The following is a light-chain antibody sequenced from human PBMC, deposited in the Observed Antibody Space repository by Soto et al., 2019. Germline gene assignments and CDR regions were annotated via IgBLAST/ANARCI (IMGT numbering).Light chain of an antibody. CDR3: SSYAGSYTLV. V-gene: IGLV2-11*01. Sequence: QSALTQPRSVSGSPGQSVTISCTGTSNDVGGYNFVSWYQQHPGKVPKLFIYDVSRRPSGVPDRFSGSKSGNTASLTSSGLQAEDEAEYYCSSYAGSYTLVFGGGTKLTVL. CDR1: SNDVGGYNF. J-gene: IGLJ2*01. CDR2: DVS.